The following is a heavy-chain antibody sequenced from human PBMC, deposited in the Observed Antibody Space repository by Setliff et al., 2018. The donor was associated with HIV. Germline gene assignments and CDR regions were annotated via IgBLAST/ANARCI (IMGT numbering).Heavy chain of an antibody. V-gene: IGHV1-69*05. CDR3: ARDRPNCSGGSCRRSYYYGMDV. Sequence: GASVKVSCKASGGTLNTFALSWVRQAPGQGLEWMGGIIPIFGTASYAQKFQGRVTITTDESTSTAYMELSSLRSEDTAVYYCARDRPNCSGGSCRRSYYYGMDVWGRGTTVTVSS. J-gene: IGHJ6*02. CDR2: IIPIFGTA. D-gene: IGHD2-15*01. CDR1: GGTLNTFA.